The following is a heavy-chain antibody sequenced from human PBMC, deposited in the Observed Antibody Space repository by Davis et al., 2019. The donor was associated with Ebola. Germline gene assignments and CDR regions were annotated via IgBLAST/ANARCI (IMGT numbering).Heavy chain of an antibody. V-gene: IGHV1-46*01. D-gene: IGHD1-26*01. J-gene: IGHJ6*02. CDR2: INPSGGST. Sequence: ASVKVSCKASGYTFTSYYMHWVRQAPGQGLEWMGIINPSGGSTSYAQKFQGRVTMTRDTSTSTVYMELSSLRSEDTAVYYCARAQGAQTNPPKLAFDYYYYYGMDVWGQGTTVTVSS. CDR1: GYTFTSYY. CDR3: ARAQGAQTNPPKLAFDYYYYYGMDV.